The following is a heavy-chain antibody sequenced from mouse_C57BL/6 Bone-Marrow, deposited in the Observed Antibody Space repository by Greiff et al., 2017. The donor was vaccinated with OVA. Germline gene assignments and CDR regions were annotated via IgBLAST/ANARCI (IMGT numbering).Heavy chain of an antibody. CDR2: IDPSDSYT. J-gene: IGHJ2*01. V-gene: IGHV1-59*01. Sequence: VQLQQPGAELVRPGTSVKLSCKASGYTFTSYWMHWVKQRPGQGLEWIGVIDPSDSYTNYNQKFKGKATLTVDTSSSTAYMQLSSLTSEDSAVYYCASWSFFDYWGQGTTLTVSS. CDR3: ASWSFFDY. CDR1: GYTFTSYW.